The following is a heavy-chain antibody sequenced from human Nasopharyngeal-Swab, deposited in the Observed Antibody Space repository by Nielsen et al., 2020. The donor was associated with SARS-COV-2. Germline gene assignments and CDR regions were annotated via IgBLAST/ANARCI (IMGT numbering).Heavy chain of an antibody. J-gene: IGHJ6*02. CDR3: ARGYCSSGSCYAKHYGMDV. V-gene: IGHV3-48*03. Sequence: GESLKISCAASGLGFSDYEMNWVRQAPGKGLEWISYISTTTATIYYADSVKGRFTISRDSAKNSPYLQMNNLRAKDTAVYYCARGYCSSGSCYAKHYGMDVWGQGTTVTVSS. D-gene: IGHD2-15*01. CDR1: GLGFSDYE. CDR2: ISTTTATI.